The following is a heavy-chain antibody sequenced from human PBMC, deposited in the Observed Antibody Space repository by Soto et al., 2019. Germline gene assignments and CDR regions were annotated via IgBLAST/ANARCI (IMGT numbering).Heavy chain of an antibody. CDR1: AYIFTNYW. D-gene: IGHD3-3*02. CDR3: TRHQYPQKEMPTIGIYTHY. Sequence: GESLKISCQGSAYIFTNYWIGWVRQMPGKGLEWMGIIYPGDSDTRYSPSFQGQVTISADKSINTAYLQWSSLKASDTAMYYCTRHQYPQKEMPTIGIYTHYWGQGTLVTVSS. J-gene: IGHJ4*02. CDR2: IYPGDSDT. V-gene: IGHV5-51*01.